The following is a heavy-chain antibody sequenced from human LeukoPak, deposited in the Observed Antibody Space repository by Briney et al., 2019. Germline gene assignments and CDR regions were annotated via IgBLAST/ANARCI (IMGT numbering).Heavy chain of an antibody. D-gene: IGHD2-15*01. CDR2: IKQDGSEK. CDR3: ARDLPYCSGGSCYAFDY. V-gene: IGHV3-7*01. CDR1: GFTFSSYW. Sequence: GGSLRLSCAASGFTFSSYWMSWVRQAPGKGLEWVANIKQDGSEKYYVDSVKGRFTISRDNAKNSLYLQMNSLRAEDTAVYYCARDLPYCSGGSCYAFDYWGQGTLVTVSP. J-gene: IGHJ4*02.